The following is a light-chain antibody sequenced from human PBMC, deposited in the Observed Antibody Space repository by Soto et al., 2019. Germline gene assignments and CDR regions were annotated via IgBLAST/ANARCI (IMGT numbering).Light chain of an antibody. CDR1: QIISSW. CDR3: QHYDNYQWT. V-gene: IGKV1-5*03. CDR2: KAS. J-gene: IGKJ1*01. Sequence: DLPMTQSPSALSASVGDRVTITCRASQIISSWVAWYQQKPGKPPKFLIYKASTLESGVQSRFSGSGSGTEFTLTISSLQPNDSATYYFQHYDNYQWTFGTRTKGEIK.